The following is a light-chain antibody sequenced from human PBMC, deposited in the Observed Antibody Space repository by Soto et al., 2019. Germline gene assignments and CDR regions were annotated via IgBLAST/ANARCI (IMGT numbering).Light chain of an antibody. Sequence: DIVMTQSPGSLAVSLGERATINFKSIQMFLYSSNNKNYLAWYQQKPGQPPKLLIYWASTRESGVPDRFSGSGSGTDFTLTISSLQAEDVAVYYCQQYYSTPRTFGQGTKVDIK. V-gene: IGKV4-1*01. CDR3: QQYYSTPRT. CDR2: WAS. J-gene: IGKJ1*01. CDR1: QMFLYSSNNKNY.